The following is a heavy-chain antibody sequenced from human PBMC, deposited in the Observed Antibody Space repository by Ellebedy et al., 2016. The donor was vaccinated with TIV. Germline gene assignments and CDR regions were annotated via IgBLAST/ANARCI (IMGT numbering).Heavy chain of an antibody. Sequence: PGGSLRLSCAASGFNFRSYWMAWVRQAPGKGLEWVAKIRQEGDEIYYVESVKGRFTISRDNAKNSLFLQRNSLRVEDTAVYYCARRASYGDYAVQVNPWFDPWGQGTLVTGSS. CDR3: ARRASYGDYAVQVNPWFDP. J-gene: IGHJ5*02. CDR1: GFNFRSYW. V-gene: IGHV3-7*01. CDR2: IRQEGDEI. D-gene: IGHD4-17*01.